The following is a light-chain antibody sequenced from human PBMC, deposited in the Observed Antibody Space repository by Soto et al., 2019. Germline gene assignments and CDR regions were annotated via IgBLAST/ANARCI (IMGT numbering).Light chain of an antibody. Sequence: EIVLTQSPGTLSLSPGERATLSCRASQSVRSSYLAWYQQKPGQAPRLLIYGASSRATGIPDRFSGSGSGTDFTLTISRLEPEDLAVYYCQQYGSSPTFGRGTKVEIK. V-gene: IGKV3-20*01. CDR1: QSVRSSY. CDR3: QQYGSSPT. J-gene: IGKJ4*01. CDR2: GAS.